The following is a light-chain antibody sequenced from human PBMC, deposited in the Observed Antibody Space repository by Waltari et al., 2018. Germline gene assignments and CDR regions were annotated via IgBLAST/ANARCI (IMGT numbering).Light chain of an antibody. J-gene: IGLJ1*01. CDR3: NSRYNTENRYV. CDR1: NLMSHY. V-gene: IGLV3-19*01. CDR2: ARS. Sequence: SAELTQDPAVSVSLGQTVRITCQSDNLMSHYANWYQQKPGQAPVLVMYARSHRPSGIPDRFSGSSSGNTATLTISGTQAEDEADYDCNSRYNTENRYVYGTGTTVTVL.